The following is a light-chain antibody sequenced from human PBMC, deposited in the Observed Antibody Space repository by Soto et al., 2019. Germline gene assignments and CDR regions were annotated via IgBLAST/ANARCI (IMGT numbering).Light chain of an antibody. J-gene: IGLJ1*01. CDR2: GNA. CDR1: SSNIGADYD. V-gene: IGLV1-40*01. Sequence: QAVVTQPPSVSGAPGQRIIISCTGSSSNIGADYDVHWYKQFPGAAPKLLIYGNANRPSGVPDRISGSKSGTSASLAITGLQAEDEADYYCQSYDRSLSGYVFGTGPKLTVL. CDR3: QSYDRSLSGYV.